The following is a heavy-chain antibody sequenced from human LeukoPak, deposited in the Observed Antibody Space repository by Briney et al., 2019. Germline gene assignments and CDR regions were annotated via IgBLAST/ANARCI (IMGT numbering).Heavy chain of an antibody. CDR3: ARERYYYGSGSYYLDY. D-gene: IGHD3-10*01. CDR2: IQPDGSEQ. J-gene: IGHJ4*02. Sequence: GGSLRLSCVASGFAFSRSWMSWVRQAPGKGLEWVGNIQPDGSEQYPVDSVKGRFTISRDNSRNSLFLQMSSLRVEDTAVYYCARERYYYGSGSYYLDYWGQGTLVTVSS. CDR1: GFAFSRSW. V-gene: IGHV3-7*01.